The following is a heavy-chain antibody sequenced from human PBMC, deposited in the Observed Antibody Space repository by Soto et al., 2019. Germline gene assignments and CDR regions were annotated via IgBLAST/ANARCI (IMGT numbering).Heavy chain of an antibody. J-gene: IGHJ3*01. D-gene: IGHD3-22*01. CDR1: GYSFSSYY. V-gene: IGHV1-46*01. Sequence: QVQLVQSGAEVKKPGASVKLSCRASGYSFSSYYMHWVRQAPGQGLNWMGVINPLGGTISYAEKFRGSVIMTRDTCTSTVYMEMSSLTSEDAAMYSCARCLLDSSDYLRDAFELWGQGTVVIVSS. CDR3: ARCLLDSSDYLRDAFEL. CDR2: INPLGGTI.